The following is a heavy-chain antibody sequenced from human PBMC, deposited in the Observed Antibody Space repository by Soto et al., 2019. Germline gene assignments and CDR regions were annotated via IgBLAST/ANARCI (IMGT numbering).Heavy chain of an antibody. D-gene: IGHD3-10*01. J-gene: IGHJ5*02. V-gene: IGHV4-61*01. Sequence: PSETLSLTCTVSGGSVSSGSYYWSWIRQPPGKGLEWIGYIYYSGSTNYNPSLKSRVTISVDTSKNQFSLKLSSVTAADTAVYYCARAGYGSGSDWFDPWGQGTLVTVSS. CDR2: IYYSGST. CDR3: ARAGYGSGSDWFDP. CDR1: GGSVSSGSYY.